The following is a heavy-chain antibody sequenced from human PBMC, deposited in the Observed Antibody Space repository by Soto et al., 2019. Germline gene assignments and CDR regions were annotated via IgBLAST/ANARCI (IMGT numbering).Heavy chain of an antibody. Sequence: SETLSLTCTVPGGTINIGGSYWTWIRHHPGKGLEWFGNIYYSGTTHYNPSLEGRVFISLDTSRNQFSLKVTSVTAADSAVYYCARGRGYLRKNYFDLWGLGIRVTVSS. J-gene: IGHJ5*02. CDR1: GGTINIGGSY. CDR3: ARGRGYLRKNYFDL. D-gene: IGHD6-25*01. CDR2: IYYSGTT. V-gene: IGHV4-31*03.